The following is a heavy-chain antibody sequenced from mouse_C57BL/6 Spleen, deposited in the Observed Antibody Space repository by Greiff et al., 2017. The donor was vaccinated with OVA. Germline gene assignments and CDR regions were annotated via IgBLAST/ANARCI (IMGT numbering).Heavy chain of an antibody. Sequence: VQLQQSGAELVKPGASVKLSCKASGYTFTSYWMHWVKQRPGQGLEWIGMIHPNSGSTNYNEKFKSKATLTVDKSSSTAYMQLSSLTSEDSAVYYCSRVYYCSDAMDYWGQGTSVTVSS. CDR3: SRVYYCSDAMDY. CDR1: GYTFTSYW. CDR2: IHPNSGST. D-gene: IGHD1-1*01. J-gene: IGHJ4*01. V-gene: IGHV1-64*01.